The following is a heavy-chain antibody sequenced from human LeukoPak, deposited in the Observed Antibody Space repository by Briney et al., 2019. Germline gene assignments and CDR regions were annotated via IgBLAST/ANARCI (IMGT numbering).Heavy chain of an antibody. D-gene: IGHD3-22*01. CDR1: GFTFSSYS. J-gene: IGHJ4*02. V-gene: IGHV3-48*01. Sequence: GGSLRLSCAASGFTFSSYSMNWVRQAPGKGLEWVSYISSSSSTIYYADSVKGRSTISRDNAKNSLYLQMNSLRAEDTAVYYCARDPGGYYFDYWGQGTLVTVSS. CDR2: ISSSSSTI. CDR3: ARDPGGYYFDY.